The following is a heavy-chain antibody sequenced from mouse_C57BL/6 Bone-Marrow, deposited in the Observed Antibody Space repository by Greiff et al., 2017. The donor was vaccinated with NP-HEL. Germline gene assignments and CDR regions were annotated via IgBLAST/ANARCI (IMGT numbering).Heavy chain of an antibody. D-gene: IGHD1-1*01. V-gene: IGHV1-9*01. J-gene: IGHJ1*03. CDR1: GYTFTGYW. CDR3: ATTVVAPDYWYFDV. CDR2: ILPGSGSS. Sequence: QVQLQQSGAELMKPGASVKLSCKATGYTFTGYWIEWVKQRPGHGLEWIGEILPGSGSSTYNEKFKGKATFTVDTSSNTAYMQLSSLTTEDSAIYYGATTVVAPDYWYFDVWGTGTTVTVSS.